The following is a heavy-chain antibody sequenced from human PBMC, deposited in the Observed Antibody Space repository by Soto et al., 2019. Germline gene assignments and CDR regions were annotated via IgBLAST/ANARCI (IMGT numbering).Heavy chain of an antibody. Sequence: PSETLSLTCTVSGGSISSYCWSWIRQPPGKGLEWIGYIYYSGSTNYNPSLKSRVTISVDTSKNQFSLKLSSVTAADTAVYYCARAYSSGWQYYYYYGMDVWGQGTTVTVSS. V-gene: IGHV4-59*01. CDR3: ARAYSSGWQYYYYYGMDV. D-gene: IGHD6-19*01. CDR1: GGSISSYC. J-gene: IGHJ6*02. CDR2: IYYSGST.